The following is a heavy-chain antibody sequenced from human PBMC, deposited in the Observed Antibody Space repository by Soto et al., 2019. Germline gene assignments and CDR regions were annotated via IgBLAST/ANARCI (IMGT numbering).Heavy chain of an antibody. CDR2: IIPIFGTA. D-gene: IGHD5-12*01. J-gene: IGHJ4*02. Sequence: GASVKVSCKASGGTFSSYAISWVRQAPGQGLEWMGGIIPIFGTANYAQKFQGRVTITADESTSTAYMELSSLRSEDTAVYYCARYSGYDLIGGIAAPYYFDYWGQGTLVTVSS. CDR3: ARYSGYDLIGGIAAPYYFDY. V-gene: IGHV1-69*13. CDR1: GGTFSSYA.